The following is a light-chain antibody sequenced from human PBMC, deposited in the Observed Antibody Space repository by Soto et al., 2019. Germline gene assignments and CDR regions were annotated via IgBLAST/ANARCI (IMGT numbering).Light chain of an antibody. V-gene: IGLV2-14*01. Sequence: QSALTQPASVSGAPGQSITMSCDLGGHDHVSWYQHHPGKAPKLLIYEANFRPSGVSYRFSGSKSGNTASLTISALQAEDEADYYCSSYTNNGVFGPGTKVTVL. CDR1: DLGGHDH. CDR3: SSYTNNGV. CDR2: EAN. J-gene: IGLJ1*01.